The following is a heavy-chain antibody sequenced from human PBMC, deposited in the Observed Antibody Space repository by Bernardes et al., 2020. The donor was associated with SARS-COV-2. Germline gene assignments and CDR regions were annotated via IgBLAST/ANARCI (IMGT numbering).Heavy chain of an antibody. V-gene: IGHV3-74*01. J-gene: IGHJ4*02. CDR2: MNIDGSRT. D-gene: IGHD3-16*01. CDR1: GFSVSSYW. CDR3: ARDFGGPVDH. Sequence: GGSLRPSCAASGFSVSSYWMHWVRQAPGKGLVWVSRMNIDGSRTDYADSVRGRFTIIRDNAKNTLYLQMDSLRVEDTAVYYCARDFGGPVDHWGQGTLVTVSS.